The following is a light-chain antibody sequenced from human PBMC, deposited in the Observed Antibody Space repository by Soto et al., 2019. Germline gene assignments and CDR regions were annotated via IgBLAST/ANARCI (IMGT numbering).Light chain of an antibody. J-gene: IGLJ1*01. CDR3: QAADSSLSALYV. CDR2: GNS. CDR1: SSNIGAGYD. Sequence: QPVLTQPPSVSGAPGQRVTISCTGSSSNIGAGYDVHWYQQLPGTAPKLLIYGNSNRPSGVPDRFSGSKSGTSASLAITGLQAEDEADYYCQAADSSLSALYVFGTGTKVTVL. V-gene: IGLV1-40*01.